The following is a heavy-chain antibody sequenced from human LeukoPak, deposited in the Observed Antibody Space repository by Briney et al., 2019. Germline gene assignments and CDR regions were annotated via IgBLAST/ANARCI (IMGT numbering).Heavy chain of an antibody. CDR2: ISAYNGNT. Sequence: ASVKVSCKASGYTFTSYGISGVRQAPGQGLEWMGWISAYNGNTNYAQKLQGRVTMTTDTSTSTAYMELRSLRSDDTAVYYCARGSLLEWLICFDYWGQGTLVTVSS. D-gene: IGHD3-3*01. CDR3: ARGSLLEWLICFDY. CDR1: GYTFTSYG. V-gene: IGHV1-18*01. J-gene: IGHJ4*02.